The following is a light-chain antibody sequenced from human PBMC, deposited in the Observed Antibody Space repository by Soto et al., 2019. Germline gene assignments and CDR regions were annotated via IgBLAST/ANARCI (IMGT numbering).Light chain of an antibody. CDR3: AAWDDSLSGHVV. J-gene: IGLJ2*01. Sequence: QSVLTQPASVSGSPGQSITISCTGSSSEVGDYNYVSWYQHHPGKAPKLIIFEVSNRPSGVSNRFSGSKSGNTASLTISGLQAEDEADYYCAAWDDSLSGHVVFGGGTKLTVL. V-gene: IGLV2-14*01. CDR2: EVS. CDR1: SSEVGDYNY.